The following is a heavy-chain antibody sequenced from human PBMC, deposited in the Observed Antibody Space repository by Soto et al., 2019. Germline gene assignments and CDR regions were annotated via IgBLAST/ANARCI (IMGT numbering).Heavy chain of an antibody. Sequence: ASVKVSCKASGYTFTSYDINWVRQATGRGLEWMGWMNPNSGNTGYAQKFQGRVTMTRNTSISTAYMELSSLRSEDTAVYYCGRGRWGVSAAMKMVGGYYYYYMDVWGKGTTVAVSS. J-gene: IGHJ6*03. D-gene: IGHD2-2*01. CDR1: GYTFTSYD. CDR3: GRGRWGVSAAMKMVGGYYYYYMDV. CDR2: MNPNSGNT. V-gene: IGHV1-8*01.